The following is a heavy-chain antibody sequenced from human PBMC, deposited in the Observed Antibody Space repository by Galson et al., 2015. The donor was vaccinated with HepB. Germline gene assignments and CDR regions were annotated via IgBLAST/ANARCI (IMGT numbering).Heavy chain of an antibody. CDR1: GGSISSYY. D-gene: IGHD3-10*01. CDR3: ARGQGVPGGLSEVAFDI. CDR2: IYYSGST. J-gene: IGHJ3*02. Sequence: SETLSLTCTVSGGSISSYYWSWIRQPPGKGLEWIGYIYYSGSTNYNPSLKSRVTISVDTSKNQFSLKLSSVTAADTAVYYCARGQGVPGGLSEVAFDIWGQGTMVTVSS. V-gene: IGHV4-59*01.